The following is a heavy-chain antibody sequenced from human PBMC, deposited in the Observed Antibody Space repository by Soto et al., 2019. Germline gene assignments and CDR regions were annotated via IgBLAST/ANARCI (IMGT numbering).Heavy chain of an antibody. Sequence: PSETLSLTCTVSGGSISSYYWSWIRQPPGKGLEWIGYIYYSGSTNYNPSLKSRVTISVDTSKNQFSLKLSSVTAADTAEYYCARHPSRRYYDSSGYYYPLVYGMDVWGQGTTVTAP. CDR3: ARHPSRRYYDSSGYYYPLVYGMDV. D-gene: IGHD3-22*01. V-gene: IGHV4-59*08. J-gene: IGHJ6*02. CDR1: GGSISSYY. CDR2: IYYSGST.